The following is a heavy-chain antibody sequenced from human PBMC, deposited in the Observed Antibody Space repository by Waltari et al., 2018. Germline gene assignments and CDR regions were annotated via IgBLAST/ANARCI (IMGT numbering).Heavy chain of an antibody. D-gene: IGHD6-13*01. CDR1: GFTVSSNY. V-gene: IGHV3-53*01. CDR2: IYSGGST. Sequence: EVQLVESGGGLIQPGGSLRLSCAASGFTVSSNYMSWVRQAPGKGLEWVSVIYSGGSTYDADSVKGRFTISRDNSKNTRYLQMNSLRAEDTAVYYCAALAAAVTPLGYWGQGTLVTVSS. CDR3: AALAAAVTPLGY. J-gene: IGHJ4*02.